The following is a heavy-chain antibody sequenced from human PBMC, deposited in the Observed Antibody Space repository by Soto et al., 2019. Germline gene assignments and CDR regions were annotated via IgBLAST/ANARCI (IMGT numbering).Heavy chain of an antibody. J-gene: IGHJ6*02. Sequence: PSETLSLTCTVSGGSISSYYWSWIRQPPGKGLEWIGYIYYSGSTNYNPSLKSRVTISVDTSKNQFSLKLSSVTAADTAVYYCARDRGAVAGKNYYYYGMDVWGQGTTVTVSS. CDR2: IYYSGST. CDR1: GGSISSYY. D-gene: IGHD6-19*01. V-gene: IGHV4-59*01. CDR3: ARDRGAVAGKNYYYYGMDV.